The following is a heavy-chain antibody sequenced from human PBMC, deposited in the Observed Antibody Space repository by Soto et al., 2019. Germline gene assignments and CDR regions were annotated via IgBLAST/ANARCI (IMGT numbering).Heavy chain of an antibody. V-gene: IGHV1-69*13. CDR1: GGTFSSYA. D-gene: IGHD6-19*01. CDR3: ARSPSIAVVGLFDY. CDR2: IIPIFGTA. J-gene: IGHJ4*02. Sequence: SVKVSCKASGGTFSSYAISWVRQAPGQGLEWMGGIIPIFGTANYAQKFQGRVTITADESTSTAYMELSSLRSEDTAVYYCARSPSIAVVGLFDYWGQGTLVTVSS.